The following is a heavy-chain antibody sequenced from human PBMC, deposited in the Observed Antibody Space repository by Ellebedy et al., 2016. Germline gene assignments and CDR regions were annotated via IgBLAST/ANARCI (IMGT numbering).Heavy chain of an antibody. CDR1: GFTFSTYA. V-gene: IGHV3-48*04. Sequence: GGSLRLXXAASGFTFSTYAMNWVRQVPGKGLKWVSYINSQINAMYYADSVRGRFTISRDNAKNSLYLQMSSLRAEDTAVYYCARDSGYDWLVDCWGQGTLVTVSS. J-gene: IGHJ4*02. CDR2: INSQINAM. D-gene: IGHD5-12*01. CDR3: ARDSGYDWLVDC.